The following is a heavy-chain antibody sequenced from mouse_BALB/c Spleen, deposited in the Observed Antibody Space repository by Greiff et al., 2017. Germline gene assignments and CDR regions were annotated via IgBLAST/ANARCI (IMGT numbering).Heavy chain of an antibody. V-gene: IGHV2-6-7*01. CDR3: ARAEDLGTWFAY. J-gene: IGHJ3*01. D-gene: IGHD4-1*01. Sequence: VQRVESGPGLVAPSQSLSITCTVSGFSLTGYGVNWVRQPPGKGLEWLGMIWGDGSTDYNSALKSRLSISKDNSKSQVFLKMNSLQTDDTARYYGARAEDLGTWFAYWGQGTLVTVSA. CDR2: IWGDGST. CDR1: GFSLTGYG.